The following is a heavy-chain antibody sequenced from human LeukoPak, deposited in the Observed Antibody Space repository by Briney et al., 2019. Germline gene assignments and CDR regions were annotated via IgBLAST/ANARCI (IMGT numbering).Heavy chain of an antibody. D-gene: IGHD3-10*01. V-gene: IGHV4-39*01. Sequence: SETLSLTCTVSGGSISSSSYYWGWIRQPPGKGLEWIGSIYYSGSTYYNPSLKSRVTISVDTSKNQFSLKLSSVTAADTAVYYCASHENVLLWFGENPSFDYWGQGTLVTVSS. CDR1: GGSISSSSYY. J-gene: IGHJ4*02. CDR2: IYYSGST. CDR3: ASHENVLLWFGENPSFDY.